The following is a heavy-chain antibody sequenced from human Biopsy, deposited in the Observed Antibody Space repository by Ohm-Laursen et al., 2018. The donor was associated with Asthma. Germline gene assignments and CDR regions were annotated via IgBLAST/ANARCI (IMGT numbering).Heavy chain of an antibody. CDR2: ITFDGSAQ. Sequence: SLRLSCSASGFSFSNFAIHWARQAPGKGLEWVAVITFDGSAQHYGDSVKGRFTISRDNSKNMLFLQMNSLRAEDTAVYYCLRDTLGYYFDIWGQGTQVTVSS. V-gene: IGHV3-30-3*01. CDR1: GFSFSNFA. J-gene: IGHJ4*02. D-gene: IGHD6-13*01. CDR3: LRDTLGYYFDI.